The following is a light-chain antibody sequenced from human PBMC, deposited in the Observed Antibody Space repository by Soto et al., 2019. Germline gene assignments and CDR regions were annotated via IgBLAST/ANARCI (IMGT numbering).Light chain of an antibody. J-gene: IGKJ1*01. CDR2: WAS. Sequence: DIVMTQSPDSLAVSLGERATINCKSSQSVLYSSNNKNYLAWYQQRPGQPPKLLIHWASTRESGVPDRFSGSGSGTDFTLTISRLQAEDVAIYYCHQYYSTPPAFGQGTKVEIK. V-gene: IGKV4-1*01. CDR1: QSVLYSSNNKNY. CDR3: HQYYSTPPA.